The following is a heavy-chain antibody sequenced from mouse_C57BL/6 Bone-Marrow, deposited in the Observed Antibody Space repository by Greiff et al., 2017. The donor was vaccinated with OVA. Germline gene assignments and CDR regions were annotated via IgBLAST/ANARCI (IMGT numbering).Heavy chain of an antibody. V-gene: IGHV2-2*01. D-gene: IGHD2-4*01. CDR1: GFSLTSYG. CDR2: IWSGGST. CDR3: ARNGDYDPWFAY. J-gene: IGHJ3*01. Sequence: QVQLQQSGPGLVQPSQSLSITCTVSGFSLTSYGVHWVRQSPGKGLEWLGVIWSGGSTDYNEAFISRLSISTDNSKSQVFCKMNMLQADDTAIYYCARNGDYDPWFAYWGQGILVTVSA.